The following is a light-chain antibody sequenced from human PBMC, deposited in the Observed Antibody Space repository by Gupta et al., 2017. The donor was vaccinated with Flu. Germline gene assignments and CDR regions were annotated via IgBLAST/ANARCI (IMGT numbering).Light chain of an antibody. CDR3: WSYAGSSISV. J-gene: IGLJ2*01. V-gene: IGLV2-23*02. CDR1: TSYVGSNNH. Sequence: VTITCAGTTSYVGSNNHASWYQQTPGKAPNPMMYGITKRPSGVSDRFSGSKSGNTASLTISGLQAEDESDYYCWSYAGSSISVFGGGTKLTVL. CDR2: GIT.